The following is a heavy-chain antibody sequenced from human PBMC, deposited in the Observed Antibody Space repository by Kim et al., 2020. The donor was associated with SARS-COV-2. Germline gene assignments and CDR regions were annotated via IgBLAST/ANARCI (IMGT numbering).Heavy chain of an antibody. V-gene: IGHV3-23*01. Sequence: GGSLRLSCVASGFTFKNFVMSWVRQVPGKGLEWVSSISASGASIHYADSVEGRFTISRDNAKKTLHLQMNSLRAEDTALYHCVKEGGYTGSFHYDVGMDVWGQGTTVTVSS. CDR3: VKEGGYTGSFHYDVGMDV. J-gene: IGHJ6*02. D-gene: IGHD1-26*01. CDR2: ISASGASI. CDR1: GFTFKNFV.